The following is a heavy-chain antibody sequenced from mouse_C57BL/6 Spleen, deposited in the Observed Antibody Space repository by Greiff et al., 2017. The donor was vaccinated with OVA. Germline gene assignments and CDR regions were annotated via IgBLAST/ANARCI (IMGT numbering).Heavy chain of an antibody. CDR1: GYTFTDYE. CDR3: TSFSSSYWYFDV. J-gene: IGHJ1*03. D-gene: IGHD1-1*01. CDR2: IDPETGGT. V-gene: IGHV1-15*01. Sequence: QVQLKQSGAELVRPGASVTLSCKASGYTFTDYEMHWVKQTPVHGLEWIGAIDPETGGTAYNQKFKGKAILTADKSSSTAYMELRSLTSEDSAVYYCTSFSSSYWYFDVWGTGTTVTVSS.